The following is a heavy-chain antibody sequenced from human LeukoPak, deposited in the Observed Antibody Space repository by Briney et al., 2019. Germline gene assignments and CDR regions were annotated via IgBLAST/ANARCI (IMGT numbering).Heavy chain of an antibody. J-gene: IGHJ6*03. CDR1: GYTFTSYG. D-gene: IGHD6-19*01. CDR3: ARDGTHSSGWYSYMDV. Sequence: WASVKVSCKASGYTFTSYGISWVRQAPGQGLEWMGWISAYNSKTNYVQKFQGRVTMTTDTSTSTAYMELRSLRSDDTAVYYCARDGTHSSGWYSYMDVWGKGTTVTISS. V-gene: IGHV1-18*01. CDR2: ISAYNSKT.